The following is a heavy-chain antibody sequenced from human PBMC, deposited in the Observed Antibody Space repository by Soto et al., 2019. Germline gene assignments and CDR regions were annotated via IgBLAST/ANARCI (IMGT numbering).Heavy chain of an antibody. CDR3: ASRSPALDY. CDR2: IWHDGRNK. CDR1: GFTFSSYS. J-gene: IGHJ4*02. Sequence: GGSLRLSCAASGFTFSSYSMHWVRQAPGKGLEWVAVIWHDGRNKYYADFVKGRFTISRDNSKNTLYLQMNSLRAEDTAVYYCASRSPALDYWGQGTLVTVSS. D-gene: IGHD2-2*01. V-gene: IGHV3-33*08.